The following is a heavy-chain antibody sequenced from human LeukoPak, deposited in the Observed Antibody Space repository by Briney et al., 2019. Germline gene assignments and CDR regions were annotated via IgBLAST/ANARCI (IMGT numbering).Heavy chain of an antibody. Sequence: GRSLRLSCAASGFTFSSYGMHWVRQAPGKGLEWVAVISYDGSNKYYADSVKGRFTISRDNSKNSLSLQVSSLRAEDTAVYYCAKTNGYYSDWGQGPLVTVSS. CDR3: AKTNGYYSD. V-gene: IGHV3-30*18. CDR1: GFTFSSYG. CDR2: ISYDGSNK. J-gene: IGHJ4*02. D-gene: IGHD3-22*01.